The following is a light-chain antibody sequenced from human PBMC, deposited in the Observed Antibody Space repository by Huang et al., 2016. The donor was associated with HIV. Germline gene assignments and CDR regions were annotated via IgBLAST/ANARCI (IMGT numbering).Light chain of an antibody. V-gene: IGKV3-20*01. J-gene: IGKJ2*01. CDR3: QQYGTSPYT. CDR1: QYVGSDF. CDR2: GAS. Sequence: EIVLTQSPGTLSLSPGERATLSCRASQYVGSDFLACYQQKPGQAPSVLMYGASTGARGIPPRFSGSGSGTGFNLTIGRLEPEDFAVYVCQQYGTSPYTFGQGTKLE.